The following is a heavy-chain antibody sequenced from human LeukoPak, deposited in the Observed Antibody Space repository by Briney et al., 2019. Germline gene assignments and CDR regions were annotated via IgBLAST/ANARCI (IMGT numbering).Heavy chain of an antibody. Sequence: ASVKVSCKASGYTFTGYYMHWVRQAPGQGLEWMGWINPNSGGTNYAQKFQGRVTMTRDTSISTAYMELSRLRSEDRAVYYSAXXXXXYGSGSYYSFDYWGQGTLVTVSS. CDR2: INPNSGGT. CDR1: GYTFTGYY. CDR3: AXXXXXYGSGSYYSFDY. V-gene: IGHV1-2*02. D-gene: IGHD3-10*01. J-gene: IGHJ4*02.